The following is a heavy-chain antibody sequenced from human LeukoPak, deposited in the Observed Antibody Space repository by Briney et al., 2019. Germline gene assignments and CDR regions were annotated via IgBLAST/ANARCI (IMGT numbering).Heavy chain of an antibody. V-gene: IGHV4-39*07. Sequence: SETLSLTCTVSGGSISSSNYYWGWIRQPPGKGLEWIGSIYHSGSTNYNPSLKSRVTISVDKSKNQFSLKLSSVTAADTAVYYCARDEGGQLNYFDYWGQGTLVTVSS. CDR2: IYHSGST. J-gene: IGHJ4*02. D-gene: IGHD2-2*01. CDR3: ARDEGGQLNYFDY. CDR1: GGSISSSNYY.